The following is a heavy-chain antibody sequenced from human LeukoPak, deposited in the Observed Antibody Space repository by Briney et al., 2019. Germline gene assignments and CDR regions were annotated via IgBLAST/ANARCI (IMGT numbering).Heavy chain of an antibody. V-gene: IGHV1-2*02. D-gene: IGHD6-13*01. CDR1: GYSFIDYY. CDR3: ARIGISARGTNFHH. CDR2: INSNSADT. Sequence: ASVKVYCKTSGYSFIDYYIHWVRQASGQGLEWMGWINSNSADTNYAQNFQGRVTMTRDTSISTAYMELSRLRSDDTALYYCARIGISARGTNFHHWGQGTLVTVSS. J-gene: IGHJ1*01.